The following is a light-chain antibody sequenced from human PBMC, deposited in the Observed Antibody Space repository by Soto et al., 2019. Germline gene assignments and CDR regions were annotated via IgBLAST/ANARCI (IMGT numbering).Light chain of an antibody. CDR2: SGY. V-gene: IGKV3-11*01. CDR1: QSVSSS. CDR3: QQRYSWLRV. J-gene: IGKJ1*01. Sequence: FVVTQSPDTLSLSPGVTATLSCRASQSVSSSVAWYQHKPGQSPRLVVYSGYKRSPGIPARFSGSGSGTDFTLTISSLESDDFAIYYCQQRYSWLRVFGPGTKVEVK.